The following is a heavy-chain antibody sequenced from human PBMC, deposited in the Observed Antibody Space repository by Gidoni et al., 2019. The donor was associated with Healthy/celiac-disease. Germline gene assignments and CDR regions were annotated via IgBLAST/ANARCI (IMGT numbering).Heavy chain of an antibody. Sequence: QVQLQQWGAGLLKPSETLSLTCAVYGGSFSGYYWSWIRQPPGKGLEWIGEINHSGSTNYNPSLKSRVTISVDTSKNQFSLKLSSVTAADTAVYYCARGRRLRYPELGWFDPWGQGTLVTVSS. J-gene: IGHJ5*02. CDR2: INHSGST. D-gene: IGHD3-9*01. CDR1: GGSFSGYY. V-gene: IGHV4-34*01. CDR3: ARGRRLRYPELGWFDP.